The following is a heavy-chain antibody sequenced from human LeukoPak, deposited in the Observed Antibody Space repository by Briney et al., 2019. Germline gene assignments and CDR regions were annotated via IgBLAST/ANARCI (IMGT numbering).Heavy chain of an antibody. Sequence: SETLSLTCTVSGGSISSDYWSWIRQPPGKGLEWIGYISNSGSTIYDPSLKSRVTISVDTSKNQFSLKLSSVTAADTAVYYCARQTSSGRFNGPIAAADYWGQGTLVTVSS. V-gene: IGHV4-59*08. CDR1: GGSISSDY. D-gene: IGHD6-13*01. CDR2: ISNSGST. CDR3: ARQTSSGRFNGPIAAADY. J-gene: IGHJ4*02.